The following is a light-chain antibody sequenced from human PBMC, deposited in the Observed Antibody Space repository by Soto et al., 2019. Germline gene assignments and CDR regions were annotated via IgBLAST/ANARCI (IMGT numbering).Light chain of an antibody. CDR3: QQYNSFRLS. J-gene: IGKJ3*01. V-gene: IGKV1-5*01. Sequence: DIQMTQSPPTLPESVGYXVTITCLESTSIMYWLALCQQKPGTAPXVLIYHDSNLHSWVPTRFSGSGSRTEFTITISSLQPDDSATYYCQQYNSFRLSFGPGTKGIS. CDR2: HDS. CDR1: TSIMYW.